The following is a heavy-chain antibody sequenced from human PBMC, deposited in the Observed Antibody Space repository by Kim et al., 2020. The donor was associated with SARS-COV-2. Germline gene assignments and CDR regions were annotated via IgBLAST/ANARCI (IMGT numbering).Heavy chain of an antibody. Sequence: GGSLRLSCAASEFTFSNYGMHWVRQAPGKGLEWVAATSYDGSNKYYADSVKGRFTISRDNSKNRLYLQLNRLRPEDTAVYYCAGQREKGYCSGGSCSGGYYWGQGTLVTVSS. CDR3: AGQREKGYCSGGSCSGGYY. CDR2: TSYDGSNK. D-gene: IGHD2-15*01. V-gene: IGHV3-30*03. CDR1: EFTFSNYG. J-gene: IGHJ4*02.